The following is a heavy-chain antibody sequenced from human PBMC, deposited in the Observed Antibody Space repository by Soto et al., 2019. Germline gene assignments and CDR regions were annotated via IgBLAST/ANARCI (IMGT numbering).Heavy chain of an antibody. CDR1: GGSISSSNW. J-gene: IGHJ5*02. CDR3: AKSFMRYGDYEVRWFDP. Sequence: QVQLQESGPGLVKPSGTLSLTCAVSGGSISSSNWWSWVRQPPGKGLEWIGEIYHSGSTNYNPSHKVRVTISVDKSKNQFSLKLSSVTAADTAVYYCAKSFMRYGDYEVRWFDPWGQGTLVTVSS. CDR2: IYHSGST. D-gene: IGHD4-17*01. V-gene: IGHV4-4*02.